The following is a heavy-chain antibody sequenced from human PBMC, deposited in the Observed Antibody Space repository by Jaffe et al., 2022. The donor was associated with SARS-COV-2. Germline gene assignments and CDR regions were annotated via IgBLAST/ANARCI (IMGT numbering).Heavy chain of an antibody. D-gene: IGHD6-19*01. J-gene: IGHJ4*02. V-gene: IGHV3-21*01. Sequence: EVQLVESGGGLVKPGGSLRLSCAASGFTFSSYSMNWVRQAPGKGLEWVSSISSSSSYIYYADSVKGRFTISRDNAKNSLYLQMNSLRAEDTAVYYCHSSGWTPRYYFDYWGQGTLVTVSS. CDR1: GFTFSSYS. CDR3: HSSGWTPRYYFDY. CDR2: ISSSSSYI.